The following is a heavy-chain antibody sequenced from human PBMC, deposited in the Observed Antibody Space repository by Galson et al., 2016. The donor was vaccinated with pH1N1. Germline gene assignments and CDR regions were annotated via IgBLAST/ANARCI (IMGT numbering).Heavy chain of an antibody. Sequence: SLRLSCAGSGFTLSNHWMHWVRQAPGKGLEWVANIKHDGSQKYYVDTVKGRFTISRDNAKNSLYLQMNSLRAEDTAVYYCVRAVGAVEAFWGQGTLVTVSS. CDR1: GFTLSNHW. CDR2: IKHDGSQK. D-gene: IGHD4/OR15-4a*01. J-gene: IGHJ4*02. V-gene: IGHV3-7*01. CDR3: VRAVGAVEAF.